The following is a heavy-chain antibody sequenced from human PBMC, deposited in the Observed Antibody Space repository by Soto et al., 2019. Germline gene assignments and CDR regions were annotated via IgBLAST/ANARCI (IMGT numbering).Heavy chain of an antibody. CDR3: AIDLVPDVIVVTSSDS. CDR2: ISAYNGNT. D-gene: IGHD2-21*01. V-gene: IGHV1-18*01. CDR1: GYTFTNFC. J-gene: IGHJ4*02. Sequence: QVQLVQSEAEVKKPGASVKVSCKASGYTFTNFCISWVRQAPGQGLELMGWISAYNGNTIYAQKLQGRVTVTTDPSTNTFYIELRSLRSDATAVYYSAIDLVPDVIVVTSSDSWGQGTLVTVSS.